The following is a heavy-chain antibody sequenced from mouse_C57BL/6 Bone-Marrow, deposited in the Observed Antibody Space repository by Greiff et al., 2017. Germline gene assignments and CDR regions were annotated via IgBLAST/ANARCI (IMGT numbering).Heavy chain of an antibody. J-gene: IGHJ1*03. V-gene: IGHV1-55*01. Sequence: QVQLQQPGAELVKPGASVKMSCKASGYTFPSYWITWVKQRPGQGLEWIGDIYPGSGSTNYNEKFKSKATLTVDTSSSTAYMQLSSLTSEDSAVYYCARLDLIYYYGSGYFDVWGTGTTVTVSS. CDR1: GYTFPSYW. D-gene: IGHD1-1*01. CDR2: IYPGSGST. CDR3: ARLDLIYYYGSGYFDV.